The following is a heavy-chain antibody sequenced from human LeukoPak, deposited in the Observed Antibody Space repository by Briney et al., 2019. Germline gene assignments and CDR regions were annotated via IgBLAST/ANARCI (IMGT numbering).Heavy chain of an antibody. D-gene: IGHD4/OR15-4a*01. Sequence: GGSLRLSCAASGFTFSDYYMSWIRQAPGKGLEWVSYISSSGSTIYYADSVKGRFTISRDNAKNSLYLQMNSLRAEDTAVYYCARVLKGARYCYYYMDVWGKGTTVTVSS. CDR3: ARVLKGARYCYYYMDV. J-gene: IGHJ6*03. CDR2: ISSSGSTI. CDR1: GFTFSDYY. V-gene: IGHV3-11*04.